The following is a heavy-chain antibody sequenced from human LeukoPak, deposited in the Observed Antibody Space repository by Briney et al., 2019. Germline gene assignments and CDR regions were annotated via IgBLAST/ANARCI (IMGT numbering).Heavy chain of an antibody. D-gene: IGHD2-2*02. CDR3: ARDRRICSSTSCYTAAFDI. J-gene: IGHJ3*02. Sequence: ASVEVSCKASGYTFTSYGISWVRQAPGQGREWMGWISAYNGNTNYAQKLQGRVTMTTDTSTSTAYMELRSLRSDDTAVYYCARDRRICSSTSCYTAAFDIRGQGTMVTVSS. CDR1: GYTFTSYG. CDR2: ISAYNGNT. V-gene: IGHV1-18*01.